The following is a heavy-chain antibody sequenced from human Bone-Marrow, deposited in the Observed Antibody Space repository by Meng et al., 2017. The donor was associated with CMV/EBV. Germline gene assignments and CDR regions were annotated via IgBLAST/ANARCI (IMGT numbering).Heavy chain of an antibody. J-gene: IGHJ6*02. CDR2: IYYSGST. CDR1: GGSVSSGSYY. CDR3: ARDRGVYGSPGREGYYYYGMDV. Sequence: SETLSLTCTVSGGSVSSGSYYWSWIRQPPGKGLEWIGYIYYSGSTNYNPSLKSRVTISVDTSKNQFPLKLSSVTAADTAVYYCARDRGVYGSPGREGYYYYGMDVWGQGTTVTVSS. V-gene: IGHV4-61*01. D-gene: IGHD3-10*01.